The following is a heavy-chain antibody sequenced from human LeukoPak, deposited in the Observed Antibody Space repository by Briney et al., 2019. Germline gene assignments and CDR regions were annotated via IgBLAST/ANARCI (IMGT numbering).Heavy chain of an antibody. V-gene: IGHV3-15*01. CDR2: IKSKTDGGTT. CDR1: GFTFSNAW. J-gene: IGHJ4*02. Sequence: GGSLRLSCAASGFTFSNAWMSWVRPAPGKGLEWVGRIKSKTDGGTTDYAAPVKGRFTISRDDSKNTLYLQMNSLKTEDTAVSYCTTVPGDMYDFDYWGQGTLVTVYS. CDR3: TTVPGDMYDFDY. D-gene: IGHD1-14*01.